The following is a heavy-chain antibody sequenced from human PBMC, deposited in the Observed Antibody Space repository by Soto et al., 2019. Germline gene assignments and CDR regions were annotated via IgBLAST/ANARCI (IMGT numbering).Heavy chain of an antibody. V-gene: IGHV4-39*01. Sequence: QLQLQESGPGLVKPSETLSLSCGVSGDSISNSRFYWGWIRQPPGKGLEWIGSIYYSGSTYYNPSLKSRVTISIDTSKNQFSLKFSSVTAADTAVYYCARLPTGTTNDASDIWGHGTLVTVSS. CDR3: ARLPTGTTNDASDI. D-gene: IGHD1-1*01. CDR2: IYYSGST. CDR1: GDSISNSRFY. J-gene: IGHJ3*02.